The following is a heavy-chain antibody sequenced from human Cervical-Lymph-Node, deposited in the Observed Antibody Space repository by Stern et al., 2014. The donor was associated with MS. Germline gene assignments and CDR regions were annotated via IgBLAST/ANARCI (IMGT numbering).Heavy chain of an antibody. J-gene: IGHJ6*02. CDR1: GYTLSEIS. CDR2: FDPEHGET. Sequence: VQLVESGAEVKKPGASVKVSCKVSGYTLSEISMNWVRQAPGKGLEWMGGFDPEHGETRYAQKFQDRVTMAEDISTDTAYMELSSLRSEDTAVYYCATHRGRVTYYYGMDVWGQGTTVTVSS. D-gene: IGHD2-21*02. CDR3: ATHRGRVTYYYGMDV. V-gene: IGHV1-24*01.